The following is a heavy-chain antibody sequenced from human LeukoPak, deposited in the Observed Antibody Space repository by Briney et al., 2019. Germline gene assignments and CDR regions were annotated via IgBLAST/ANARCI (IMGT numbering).Heavy chain of an antibody. Sequence: SETLSLTCTVSGGSISSSSYYWGWIRQPPGKGLEWIGSIYYSGSTYYNPSLKSRITISVDTSKNQFSLKLSSVTAADTAVYYCTRRPYCSGGSCYGTGAWFDPWGQGTLVTVSS. CDR3: TRRPYCSGGSCYGTGAWFDP. D-gene: IGHD2-15*01. J-gene: IGHJ5*02. CDR1: GGSISSSSYY. CDR2: IYYSGST. V-gene: IGHV4-39*07.